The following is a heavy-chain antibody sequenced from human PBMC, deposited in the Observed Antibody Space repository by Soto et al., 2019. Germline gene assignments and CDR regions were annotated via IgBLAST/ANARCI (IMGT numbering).Heavy chain of an antibody. V-gene: IGHV3-21*04. J-gene: IGHJ4*02. D-gene: IGHD1-26*01. CDR1: GFTFSSYS. Sequence: PGGSLRLSCAASGFTFSSYSMNWVRQAPGKGLEWVSSISSSSSYIYYADSVKGRFTISRDNSRNTLYLLMNSLSDDETSIYYCARAGGALRLIAYWGRGTLVTVSS. CDR2: ISSSSSYI. CDR3: ARAGGALRLIAY.